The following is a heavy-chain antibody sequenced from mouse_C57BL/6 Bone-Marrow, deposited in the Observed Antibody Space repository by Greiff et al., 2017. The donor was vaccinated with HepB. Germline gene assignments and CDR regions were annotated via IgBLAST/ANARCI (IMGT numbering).Heavy chain of an antibody. CDR3: GYYGNPYAMDY. CDR2: IHPNSGST. J-gene: IGHJ4*01. Sequence: QVQLQHPGAELVKPGASVKLSCKASGYTFTSYWMHWVKQRPGQGLEWIGMIHPNSGSTNYNEKFKSKATLTVDKSSSTAYMQLSSLTSEDSAVYYCGYYGNPYAMDYWGQGTSVTVSS. CDR1: GYTFTSYW. V-gene: IGHV1-64*01. D-gene: IGHD2-1*01.